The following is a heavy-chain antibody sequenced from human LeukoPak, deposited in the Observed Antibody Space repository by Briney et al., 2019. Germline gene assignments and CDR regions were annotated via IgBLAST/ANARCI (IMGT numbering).Heavy chain of an antibody. V-gene: IGHV3-21*01. J-gene: IGHJ4*02. CDR1: GFTFSSYS. CDR2: ISGSSFYM. Sequence: PGGSLRLSCAASGFTFSSYSMNWVRQAPGKGLEWVSSISGSSFYMYYTDSVKGRFTLSRDNAEKSLYLQMNSLRADDTAVYYCARDPSGTYGETIDYWGQGTLVTVSS. CDR3: ARDPSGTYGETIDY. D-gene: IGHD1-26*01.